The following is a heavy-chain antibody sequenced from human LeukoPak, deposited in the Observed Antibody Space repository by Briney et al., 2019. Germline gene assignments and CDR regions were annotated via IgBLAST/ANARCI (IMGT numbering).Heavy chain of an antibody. CDR2: IIPILDIA. J-gene: IGHJ3*02. V-gene: IGHV1-69*04. CDR1: GGTFSSYA. Sequence: SVKVTCKASGGTFSSYAISWVRQAPGQGLEWMGRIIPILDIANYAQKFQGRVTITADKSTSTAYMDLSSLRSEDTAVYYCATLAVAGDAFDIWGQGTMVTVSS. CDR3: ATLAVAGDAFDI. D-gene: IGHD6-19*01.